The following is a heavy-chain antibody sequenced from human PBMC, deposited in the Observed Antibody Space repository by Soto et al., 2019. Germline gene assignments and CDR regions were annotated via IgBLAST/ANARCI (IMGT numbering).Heavy chain of an antibody. D-gene: IGHD3-10*01. V-gene: IGHV4-59*01. Sequence: QVQLQESGPGLVKPSETLSLTCTVSGGSISSYYWSWFRQPPGKGLEWIGYIYYSGSTNYNPSLKSRVTISVDTSKNQFSLKLSSVTAADTAVYYCARSGLWFGELLFDYWGQGTLVTVSS. CDR2: IYYSGST. CDR1: GGSISSYY. CDR3: ARSGLWFGELLFDY. J-gene: IGHJ4*02.